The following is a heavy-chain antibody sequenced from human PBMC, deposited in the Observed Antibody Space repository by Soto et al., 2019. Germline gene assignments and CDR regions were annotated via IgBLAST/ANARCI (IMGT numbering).Heavy chain of an antibody. CDR2: ISDDGSNK. D-gene: IGHD2-2*01. J-gene: IGHJ4*02. CDR1: GFTFSSYA. CDR3: ARDLGAVVVPAAIAADIDY. V-gene: IGHV3-30-3*01. Sequence: QVQLVESGGGVVQPGRSLRLSCAASGFTFSSYAMHWVRQAPGKGLEWVAVISDDGSNKYYANSVKDRFTISRDNSKNTLYLKMNSLRAEDTAVYYCARDLGAVVVPAAIAADIDYWGQGTLVTVSS.